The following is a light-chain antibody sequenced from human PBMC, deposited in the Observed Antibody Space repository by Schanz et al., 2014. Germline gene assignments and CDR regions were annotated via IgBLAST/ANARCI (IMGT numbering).Light chain of an antibody. J-gene: IGLJ2*01. V-gene: IGLV2-11*01. Sequence: QSALTQPRSVSGSPGQSVTISCTGGRSDIGGYNFVSWYQQHPGKAPKLMIYEVSKRPSGVPDRFSGSKSGNTASLTVSGLQAEDEADYYCSSYAGSNTLVFGGGTKLTVL. CDR3: SSYAGSNTLV. CDR1: RSDIGGYNF. CDR2: EVS.